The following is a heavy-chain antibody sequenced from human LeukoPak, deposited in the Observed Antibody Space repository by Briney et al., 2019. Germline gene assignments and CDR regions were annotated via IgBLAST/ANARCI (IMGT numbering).Heavy chain of an antibody. V-gene: IGHV3-21*01. CDR2: ISSSSSYI. J-gene: IGHJ6*02. Sequence: GGSLRLSCAASGFTFSSYSMNWVRQAPGKGLEWVSSISSSSSYIYYADSVKGRFTISRDNAKNSLYLQMNSLRAEDTAVYYCARDLSNDFWSDHGMDVWGQGTTVTVSS. CDR1: GFTFSSYS. CDR3: ARDLSNDFWSDHGMDV. D-gene: IGHD3-3*01.